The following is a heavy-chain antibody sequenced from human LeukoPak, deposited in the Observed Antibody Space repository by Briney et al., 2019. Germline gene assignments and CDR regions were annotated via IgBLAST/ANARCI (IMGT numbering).Heavy chain of an antibody. CDR2: ISYDGSNK. CDR3: AKSRMGAKEKSEGRFGMDV. J-gene: IGHJ6*02. D-gene: IGHD1-26*01. V-gene: IGHV3-30-3*02. Sequence: GRSLRLSCAASGFTFSSYAMHWVRQAPGKGLEWVAVISYDGSNKYYADSVKGRFTISRDNSKNTLYLQMNSLRAEDTAVYYCAKSRMGAKEKSEGRFGMDVWGQGTTVTVSS. CDR1: GFTFSSYA.